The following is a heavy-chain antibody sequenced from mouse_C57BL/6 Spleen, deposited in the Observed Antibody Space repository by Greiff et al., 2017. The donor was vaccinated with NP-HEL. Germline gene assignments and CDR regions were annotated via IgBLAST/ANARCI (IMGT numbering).Heavy chain of an antibody. CDR3: ARSHYDGYLLDY. J-gene: IGHJ2*01. D-gene: IGHD2-3*01. CDR1: GYAFTNYL. Sequence: VQLQQSGAELVRPGTSVKVSCKASGYAFTNYLIEWVKQRPGQGLEWIGVINPGSGGTNYNEKFKGKATLTADKSSSTAYMQLSSLTSEDSAVYFCARSHYDGYLLDYWGQGTTLTVSS. CDR2: INPGSGGT. V-gene: IGHV1-54*01.